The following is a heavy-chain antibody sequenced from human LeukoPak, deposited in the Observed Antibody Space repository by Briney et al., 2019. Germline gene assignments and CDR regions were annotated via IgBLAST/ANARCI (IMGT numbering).Heavy chain of an antibody. CDR2: MNPNSGNT. Sequence: ASVKVSCKASGYTFTNYDINWVRQATGQGLEWMGWMNPNSGNTGFAQTFQGRVTMTRDTSISTAYMELSRLRSDDTAVYYCARDGWAHANWFDPWGQGTLVTVSS. CDR1: GYTFTNYD. D-gene: IGHD6-19*01. J-gene: IGHJ5*02. CDR3: ARDGWAHANWFDP. V-gene: IGHV1-8*01.